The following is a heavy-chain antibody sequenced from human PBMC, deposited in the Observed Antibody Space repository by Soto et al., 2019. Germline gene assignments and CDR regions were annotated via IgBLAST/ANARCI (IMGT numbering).Heavy chain of an antibody. D-gene: IGHD2-15*01. V-gene: IGHV3-23*01. CDR2: ISGSGGST. J-gene: IGHJ4*02. CDR3: AKAYCSGGSCTKSPFDY. Sequence: GGSLRLSCAASGFTFSSYAMSWVRQAPGKGLEWVSAISGSGGSTYYAYSVKGRFTISRDNSKNTLYLQMNSLRAEDTAVYYCAKAYCSGGSCTKSPFDYWGQGTLVTVSS. CDR1: GFTFSSYA.